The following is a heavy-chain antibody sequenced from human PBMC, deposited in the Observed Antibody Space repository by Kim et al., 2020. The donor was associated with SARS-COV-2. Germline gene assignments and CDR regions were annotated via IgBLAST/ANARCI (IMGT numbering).Heavy chain of an antibody. D-gene: IGHD3-22*01. CDR2: ISGSGGST. V-gene: IGHV3-23*01. CDR3: AKFFSATEDGGYYSEEFDY. Sequence: GGSLRLSCAASGFTFSSYAMSWVRQAPGKGLEWVSAISGSGGSTYYADSVKGRFTISRDNSKNTLYLQMNSLRAEDTAVYYCAKFFSATEDGGYYSEEFDYWGQGTLVTVSS. J-gene: IGHJ4*02. CDR1: GFTFSSYA.